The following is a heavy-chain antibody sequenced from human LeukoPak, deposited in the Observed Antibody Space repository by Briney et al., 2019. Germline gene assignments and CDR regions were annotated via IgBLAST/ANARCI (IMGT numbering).Heavy chain of an antibody. Sequence: GGSLRLSCAASGFTFRNHWMTWVRQAPGEGLEWVANIKQDGSEKYYVGSVKGRFTISRDNAKSSLYLQMNSLRAEDTAVYYCAREKELLPGYEDVYNWFDPWGQGTLVTVSS. CDR1: GFTFRNHW. J-gene: IGHJ5*02. D-gene: IGHD3-9*01. CDR3: AREKELLPGYEDVYNWFDP. CDR2: IKQDGSEK. V-gene: IGHV3-7*01.